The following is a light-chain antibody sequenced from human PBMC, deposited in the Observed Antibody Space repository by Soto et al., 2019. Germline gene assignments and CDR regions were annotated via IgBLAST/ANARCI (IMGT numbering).Light chain of an antibody. CDR2: AAS. V-gene: IGKV1-39*01. Sequence: IQMTQSPASLSTSVGDRFTITCRESHSICSYLNWYQQKPWKAPKLLIYAASSLLSGVPSRFSGSGSGTDLNLTISSLQPEDFATYYCQQSYSTPMYTFGQGTKREIK. J-gene: IGKJ2*01. CDR1: HSICSY. CDR3: QQSYSTPMYT.